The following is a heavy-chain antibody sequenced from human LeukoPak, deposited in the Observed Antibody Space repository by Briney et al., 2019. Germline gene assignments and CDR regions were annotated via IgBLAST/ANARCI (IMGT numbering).Heavy chain of an antibody. Sequence: GRSLRLSCAASGFTFSSYGMHWVRQAPGKGLEWVAVMSYDGSNKYYADSVKGRFTISRDNSKNTLYLQMNSLRAEDTAVYYCASGYSYGSVDYWGQGTLVTVSS. CDR2: MSYDGSNK. V-gene: IGHV3-30*03. CDR3: ASGYSYGSVDY. J-gene: IGHJ4*02. D-gene: IGHD5-18*01. CDR1: GFTFSSYG.